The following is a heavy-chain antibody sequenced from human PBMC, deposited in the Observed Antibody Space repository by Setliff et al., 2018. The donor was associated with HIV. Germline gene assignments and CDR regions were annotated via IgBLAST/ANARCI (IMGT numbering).Heavy chain of an antibody. CDR3: ARPQGGLGGGAWFDP. CDR1: GGSISSGSYY. CDR2: IYTSGST. V-gene: IGHV4-61*09. Sequence: SETLSLTCSVPGGSISSGSYYWSWIRQPAGKGLEWIGHIYTSGSTNYNPSLKSRVTMSVDTSKNQFSLKLSSVTAADTAVYYCARPQGGLGGGAWFDPWGQGSLVTVSS. D-gene: IGHD3-10*01. J-gene: IGHJ5*02.